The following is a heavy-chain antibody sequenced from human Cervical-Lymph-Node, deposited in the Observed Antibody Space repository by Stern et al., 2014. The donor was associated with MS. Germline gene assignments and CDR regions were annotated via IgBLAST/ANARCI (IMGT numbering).Heavy chain of an antibody. CDR2: ISWNGAGI. CDR3: AKDRAPIVAAALAGMDV. D-gene: IGHD2-2*01. CDR1: GFTFDDYA. J-gene: IGHJ6*02. V-gene: IGHV3-9*01. Sequence: VQLVESGGGLVQPGRSLRLSCAASGFTFDDYAMHWVRQAPGKGLEWVSSISWNGAGIDYADSVKGRFTISRDNAKNSLYLQMNSLSPEDTALYYCAKDRAPIVAAALAGMDVWGQGTTVTVSS.